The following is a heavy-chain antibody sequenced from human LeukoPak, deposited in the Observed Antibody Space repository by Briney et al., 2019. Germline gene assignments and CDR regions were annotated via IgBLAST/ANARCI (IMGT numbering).Heavy chain of an antibody. CDR2: IYYSGRT. CDR3: ARHGYSYGYGPFHY. CDR1: GGSISSYY. D-gene: IGHD5-18*01. V-gene: IGHV4-59*08. Sequence: TASETLSLTCTVSGGSISSYYWSWIRQPPGKGLEWMGYIYYSGRTNYNPSLKSRATISVDTSKNQFSLKPSSVTAADTAVYYCARHGYSYGYGPFHYWGQGTLVTVPS. J-gene: IGHJ4*02.